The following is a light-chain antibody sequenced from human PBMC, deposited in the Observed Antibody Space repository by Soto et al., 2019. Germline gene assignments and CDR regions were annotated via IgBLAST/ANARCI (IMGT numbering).Light chain of an antibody. J-gene: IGKJ1*01. Sequence: DIVLTQSPGTLSVSPGERATLSCRASQTINSNYLAWYQQKPGQPPSLLIYGTSSRATGIPDRFSGSGSGTDFTLTSSRLEPEDSEIYYCQQYGSWTFGQGTKVEIK. CDR2: GTS. CDR1: QTINSNY. CDR3: QQYGSWT. V-gene: IGKV3-20*01.